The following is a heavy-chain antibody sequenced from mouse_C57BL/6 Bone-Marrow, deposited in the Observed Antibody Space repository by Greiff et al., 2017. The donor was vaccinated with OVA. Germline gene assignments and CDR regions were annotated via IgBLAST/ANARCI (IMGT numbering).Heavy chain of an antibody. CDR1: GFTFSGFW. V-gene: IGHV11-2*01. CDR3: MRYGNYWYFDV. J-gene: IGHJ1*03. CDR2: ITSDGSAI. Sequence: EVMLVETGGGLVQPGGSRGLSCEGSGFTFSGFWMSWVRQTPGKTLEWIGDITSDGSAINYAPSIKDRFTIFRDNDKSTLYLQMSNVRSEDTATYFCMRYGNYWYFDVWGTGTTVTVSS. D-gene: IGHD2-1*01.